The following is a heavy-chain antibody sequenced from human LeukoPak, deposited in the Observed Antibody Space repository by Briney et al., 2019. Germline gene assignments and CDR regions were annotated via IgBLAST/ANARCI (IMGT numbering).Heavy chain of an antibody. CDR1: GGSISSYY. CDR2: IYYSGNT. CDR3: ARGGNTYYDILTGYNTPYYFDY. D-gene: IGHD3-9*01. Sequence: SETLSLTCTVSGGSISSYYWSWIRQPPGKGLEWIGYIYYSGNTHYNPSLKNRVTISVDKSKNQFSLKLSSVTAADTAVYYCARGGNTYYDILTGYNTPYYFDYWGQGTLVTVSS. J-gene: IGHJ4*02. V-gene: IGHV4-59*12.